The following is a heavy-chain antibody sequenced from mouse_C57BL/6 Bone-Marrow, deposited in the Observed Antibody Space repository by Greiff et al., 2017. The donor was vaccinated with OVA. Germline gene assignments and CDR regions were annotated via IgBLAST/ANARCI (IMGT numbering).Heavy chain of an antibody. D-gene: IGHD6-1*01. J-gene: IGHJ3*01. CDR3: ARGGYNRFAY. Sequence: EVKLVESGPELVKPGASVKISCKASGYSFTGYYMNWVKQSPEKSLEWIGEINPSTGGTTYNQKFKAKATLTVDKSSSTAYMQLKSLTSEDSAVYYCARGGYNRFAYWGQGTLVTVSA. CDR1: GYSFTGYY. CDR2: INPSTGGT. V-gene: IGHV1-42*01.